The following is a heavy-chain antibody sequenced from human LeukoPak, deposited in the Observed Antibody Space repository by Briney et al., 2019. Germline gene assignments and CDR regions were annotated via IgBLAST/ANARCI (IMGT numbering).Heavy chain of an antibody. CDR3: VRKAFDI. V-gene: IGHV3-66*01. Sequence: PGGSLRLSCEASGFSVGDNYMTWVRQAPGKGLEWVSVLYRGGSTIYADSVKGRFTISRDNSKNTLYLQMSSLRAEDTAVYYCVRKAFDIWGQGTMVTVSS. J-gene: IGHJ3*02. CDR1: GFSVGDNY. CDR2: LYRGGST.